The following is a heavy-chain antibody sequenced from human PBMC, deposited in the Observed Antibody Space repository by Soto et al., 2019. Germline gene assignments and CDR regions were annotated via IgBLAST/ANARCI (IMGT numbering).Heavy chain of an antibody. V-gene: IGHV3-74*01. J-gene: IGHJ6*01. CDR3: ATGGDFWSGSMDV. CDR2: MNGEGSST. Sequence: EVQLVESGGGLVQPGGSLRLSCAASGFTFSKSWMHWVRQAPGKGLVWVSRMNGEGSSTTYADSVEGRFSISRDNARNTLYLQMNSLRAEDTAVYYCATGGDFWSGSMDVWGQGTTVIVSS. CDR1: GFTFSKSW. D-gene: IGHD3-3*01.